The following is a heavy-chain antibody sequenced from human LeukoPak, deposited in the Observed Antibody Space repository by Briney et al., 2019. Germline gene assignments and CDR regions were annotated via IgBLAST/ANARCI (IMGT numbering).Heavy chain of an antibody. CDR1: GYIFTNYW. J-gene: IGHJ4*02. Sequence: GESLKISCQGSGYIFTNYWIGWVRQMPGKGLEWMGIIYPGDSNSRYSPSFQGQVTISADKSISTAYLQWSSLKASDTAMYYCARRRAVAGYYYLDYWGQGTLVTVSS. CDR2: IYPGDSNS. V-gene: IGHV5-51*01. CDR3: ARRRAVAGYYYLDY. D-gene: IGHD6-19*01.